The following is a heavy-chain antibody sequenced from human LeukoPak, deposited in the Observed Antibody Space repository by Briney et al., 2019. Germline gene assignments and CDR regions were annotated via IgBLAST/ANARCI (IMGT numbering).Heavy chain of an antibody. CDR2: IGTDGSYI. Sequence: PGGSLRLSCAASGFTFSSHNMNWVRQAPMKGLECVSSIGTDGSYIYYADSLQGRFTISRDNAQNSLHLQMNSLTAEDTAVYYCARKMKTGDRVGTFDIRGQGTMVTVSS. V-gene: IGHV3-21*01. D-gene: IGHD1-1*01. J-gene: IGHJ3*02. CDR3: ARKMKTGDRVGTFDI. CDR1: GFTFSSHN.